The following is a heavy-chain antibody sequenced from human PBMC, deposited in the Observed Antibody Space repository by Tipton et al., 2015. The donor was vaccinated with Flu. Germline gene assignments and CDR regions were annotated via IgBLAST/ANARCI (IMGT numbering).Heavy chain of an antibody. D-gene: IGHD6-6*01. CDR3: ARRLQEYSSPFDY. CDR2: IYHTGTT. V-gene: IGHV4-4*02. J-gene: IGHJ4*02. Sequence: TLSLTCAVSGDSISSDNFWSWVRQPPGKGLEWIGEIYHTGTTNYNPSLKSRVTISVDNSKNQFSLKLPFVAAADTAVYYCARRLQEYSSPFDYWGQGTLVTVSS. CDR1: GDSISSDNF.